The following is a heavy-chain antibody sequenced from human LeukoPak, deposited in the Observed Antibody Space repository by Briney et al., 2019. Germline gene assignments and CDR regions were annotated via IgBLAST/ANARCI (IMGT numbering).Heavy chain of an antibody. V-gene: IGHV1-18*01. Sequence: ASVKVSCKASGYTFNTFHISCVRQAPGQGLEWMGRISTYNGNSHYVQSLQGRVTMTTDTSSNTAYMELRNLTSDDTAVYYCARLGVTRSSYYMDVWGKGTTVTVSS. J-gene: IGHJ6*03. CDR2: ISTYNGNS. D-gene: IGHD4-23*01. CDR1: GYTFNTFH. CDR3: ARLGVTRSSYYMDV.